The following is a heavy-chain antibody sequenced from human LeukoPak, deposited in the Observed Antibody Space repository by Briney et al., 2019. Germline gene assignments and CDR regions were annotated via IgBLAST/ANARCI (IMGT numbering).Heavy chain of an antibody. D-gene: IGHD3-22*01. V-gene: IGHV3-21*01. CDR2: ISSSSSYI. J-gene: IGHJ4*02. CDR1: GFTFSSYS. Sequence: GGSLRLSCAASGFTFSSYSMNWVRQAPGKGLEWVSSISSSSSYIYYADSVKGRFTISRDNAKNSLYLQMNSLRAEDMAVYYCAKYFYDGSGTHYFDYWGQGTPVTVSS. CDR3: AKYFYDGSGTHYFDY.